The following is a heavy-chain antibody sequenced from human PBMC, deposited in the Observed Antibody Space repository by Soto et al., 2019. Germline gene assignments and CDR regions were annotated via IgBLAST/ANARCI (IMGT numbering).Heavy chain of an antibody. CDR2: FSSGGGGT. CDR3: TKANRYCSGANCFTFDY. Sequence: PGRSLRLSCASSGFTFSTYAISWVRQAPGKGLEWFSTFSSGGGGTYYADSVKGRFTISRDNSKNTLSLQMNSLRAEDTAVYYCTKANRYCSGANCFTFDYWGLGTLVTVSS. D-gene: IGHD2-15*01. J-gene: IGHJ4*02. V-gene: IGHV3-23*01. CDR1: GFTFSTYA.